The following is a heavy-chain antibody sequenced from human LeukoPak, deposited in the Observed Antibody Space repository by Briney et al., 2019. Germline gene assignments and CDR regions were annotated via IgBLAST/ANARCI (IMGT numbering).Heavy chain of an antibody. Sequence: PSETLSLTCSVSGSSISSGYYWGWVRQSPGKGLEWIGSFYHSGTTYYNPSLKSRVTISVDTSKNQFSLKLSSVTAADTAVYYCARVEDGYNRYYYYYYMDVWGKGTTVTVSS. CDR1: GSSISSGYY. D-gene: IGHD5-24*01. CDR2: FYHSGTT. CDR3: ARVEDGYNRYYYYYYMDV. J-gene: IGHJ6*03. V-gene: IGHV4-38-2*02.